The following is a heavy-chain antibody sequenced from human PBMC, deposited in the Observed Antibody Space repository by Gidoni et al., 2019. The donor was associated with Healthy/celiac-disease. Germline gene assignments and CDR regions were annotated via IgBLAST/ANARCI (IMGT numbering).Heavy chain of an antibody. Sequence: EVQLVESGGGLVKPGGSLRLSCAASGFTFSSYRMNWVRQAPGKGLEWVSSISSSSSYIYYADSVKGRFTISRENAKNSLYLQMNSLRAEDTAVYYCARGATVVIHNWFDPWGQGTLVTVSS. CDR3: ARGATVVIHNWFDP. CDR1: GFTFSSYR. D-gene: IGHD4-17*01. V-gene: IGHV3-21*01. CDR2: ISSSSSYI. J-gene: IGHJ5*02.